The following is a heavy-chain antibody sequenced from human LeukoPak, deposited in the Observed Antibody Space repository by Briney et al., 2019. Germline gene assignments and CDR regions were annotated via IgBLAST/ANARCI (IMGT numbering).Heavy chain of an antibody. V-gene: IGHV3-23*01. CDR1: GFTFSNYA. J-gene: IGHJ4*02. D-gene: IGHD6-13*01. CDR2: ISDSGTTT. Sequence: PGGSLRLSCAGSGFTFSNYAMTWVRQAPGKGLEWVSAISDSGTTTYYADSAKGRFTISRDNSKNTLYLQMNSLRAEDTALYYCAKALGAAAYGTARDHWGQGTLVTVSS. CDR3: AKALGAAAYGTARDH.